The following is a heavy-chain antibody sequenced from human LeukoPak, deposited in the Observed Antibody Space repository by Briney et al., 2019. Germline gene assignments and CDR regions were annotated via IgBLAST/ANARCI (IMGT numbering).Heavy chain of an antibody. CDR2: INAGNGNT. J-gene: IGHJ5*02. Sequence: AXVKVSCEASGYTFTSYAMHWVRQAPGQRLEWMGWINAGNGNTKYSQKFQGRVTITRDTSASTAYMELSSLRSEDTAVYYCARDSQASYYDFWSGYQSNWFDPWGQGTLVTVSS. V-gene: IGHV1-3*01. CDR3: ARDSQASYYDFWSGYQSNWFDP. CDR1: GYTFTSYA. D-gene: IGHD3-3*01.